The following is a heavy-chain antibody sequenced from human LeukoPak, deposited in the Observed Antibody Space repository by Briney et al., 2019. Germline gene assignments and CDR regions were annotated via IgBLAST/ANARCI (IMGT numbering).Heavy chain of an antibody. CDR2: ISSSSSYI. CDR3: AKAYCGGDCSQYFQH. J-gene: IGHJ1*01. V-gene: IGHV3-21*04. D-gene: IGHD2-21*01. Sequence: GGSLRLSCAASGFTFSSYSMNWVRQAPGKGLEWVSSISSSSSYIYYADSVKGRFTISRDNAKNSLYLQMNSLRAEDTAVYYCAKAYCGGDCSQYFQHWGQGTLVTVSS. CDR1: GFTFSSYS.